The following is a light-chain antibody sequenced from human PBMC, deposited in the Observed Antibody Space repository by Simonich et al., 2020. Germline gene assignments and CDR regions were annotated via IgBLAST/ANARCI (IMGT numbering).Light chain of an antibody. CDR2: KAS. V-gene: IGKV1-5*03. Sequence: DIQMTQSPSTLSASVGNRVTIPCRASQGISSWLAWYQKKPGKAHKLLIYKASSLESGVPSRFSGSGSGTEFTLTISSLQPDDFATYYCQQYNSYSRTFGQGTKVEIK. CDR3: QQYNSYSRT. J-gene: IGKJ1*01. CDR1: QGISSW.